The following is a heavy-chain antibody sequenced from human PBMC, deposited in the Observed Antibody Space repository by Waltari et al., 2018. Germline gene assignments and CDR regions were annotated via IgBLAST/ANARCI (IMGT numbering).Heavy chain of an antibody. CDR2: INAGNGNT. CDR3: ARVRVDPIPWFDP. CDR1: GYTFTSYA. V-gene: IGHV1-3*01. J-gene: IGHJ5*02. Sequence: QVQLVQSGAEVKKPGASVKVSCKASGYTFTSYAMHWVRQAPGQRLEWMGWINAGNGNTKNAQKVQGRVTITRDTSASTAYMELSSLRSEDTAVYYCARVRVDPIPWFDPWGQGTLVTVSS. D-gene: IGHD3-3*01.